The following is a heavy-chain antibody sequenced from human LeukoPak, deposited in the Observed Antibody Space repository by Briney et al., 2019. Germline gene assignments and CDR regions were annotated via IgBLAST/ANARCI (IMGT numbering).Heavy chain of an antibody. CDR1: GGSISSYY. Sequence: SETLSLTCTVSGGSISSYYWSWIWQPAGKGLEWIGRIYTSGSTNYNPSLKSRVTMSVDTSKNQFSLKLSSVTAADTAVYYCARDQNPGVYFDYWGQGTLVTVSS. CDR3: ARDQNPGVYFDY. V-gene: IGHV4-4*07. D-gene: IGHD1-14*01. CDR2: IYTSGST. J-gene: IGHJ4*02.